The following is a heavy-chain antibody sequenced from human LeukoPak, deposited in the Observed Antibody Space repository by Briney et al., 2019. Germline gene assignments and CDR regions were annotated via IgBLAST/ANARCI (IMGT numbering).Heavy chain of an antibody. J-gene: IGHJ3*01. Sequence: GASVKVSCKVSGSTLNDLSIHWVRQPPGKGLEWMGSFDPEHGGTTHTQKFQGRVTMTEDTFTDTSYMEMSSLTSEDTAVYFCATAGPLTYDDGDSVFAFDVWGQGTMVTVSS. V-gene: IGHV1-24*01. CDR3: ATAGPLTYDDGDSVFAFDV. D-gene: IGHD4-17*01. CDR2: FDPEHGGT. CDR1: GSTLNDLS.